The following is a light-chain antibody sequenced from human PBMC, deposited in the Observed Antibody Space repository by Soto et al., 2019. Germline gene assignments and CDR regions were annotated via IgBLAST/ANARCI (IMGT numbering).Light chain of an antibody. J-gene: IGKJ4*01. Sequence: EALMTQSPVTLSVSPGERVTLACRASQSVTSNLGWYHQKPGQAPRLLTYGASPRATGIPARFTGSGSGTEFTLTISTLHPVDFATYYCQRYYNCPRTFGGGTQV. CDR2: GAS. V-gene: IGKV3-15*01. CDR1: QSVTSN. CDR3: QRYYNCPRT.